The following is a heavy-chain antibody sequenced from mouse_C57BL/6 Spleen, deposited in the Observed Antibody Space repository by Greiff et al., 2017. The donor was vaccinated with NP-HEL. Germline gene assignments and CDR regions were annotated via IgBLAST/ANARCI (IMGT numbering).Heavy chain of an antibody. D-gene: IGHD2-1*01. CDR3: ARIKGRNSFFDV. V-gene: IGHV1-55*01. CDR1: GYTFTSYW. J-gene: IGHJ1*03. CDR2: IYPGSGST. Sequence: QVQLQQSGAELVKPGASVKMSCKASGYTFTSYWITWVKQRPGQGLEWIGDIYPGSGSTNYNEKFKSKATLTVDTSSSTAYMQLSSLTSEDSAVYYCARIKGRNSFFDVWGTGTTVTVSS.